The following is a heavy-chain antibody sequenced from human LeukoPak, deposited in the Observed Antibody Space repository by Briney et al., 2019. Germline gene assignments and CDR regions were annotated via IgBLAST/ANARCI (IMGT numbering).Heavy chain of an antibody. CDR3: ARDNYGSGSYYRD. CDR1: GGSISSYY. CDR2: IYYSGST. Sequence: PSETLSLTCTVSGGSISSYYWSWIRQPPGKGLEWIGYIYYSGSTNYNPSHKSRVTISVDTSKNQFSLKLSSVTAADTAVYYCARDNYGSGSYYRDWGQGTLVTVSS. J-gene: IGHJ4*02. D-gene: IGHD3-10*01. V-gene: IGHV4-59*01.